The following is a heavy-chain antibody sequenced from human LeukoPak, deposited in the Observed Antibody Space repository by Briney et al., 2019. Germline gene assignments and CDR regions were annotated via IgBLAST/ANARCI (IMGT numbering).Heavy chain of an antibody. J-gene: IGHJ4*02. D-gene: IGHD3-16*01. CDR1: GGSFSGYY. CDR3: ARGPDVDKTFDY. Sequence: SGTLSLTCAVYGGSFSGYYSSWIRQPPGKGLEWIGEINHSGSTNYNPSLKSRVTISVDTSKNQFSLKLSSVTAADTAVYYCARGPDVDKTFDYWGQGTLVTVSS. CDR2: INHSGST. V-gene: IGHV4-34*01.